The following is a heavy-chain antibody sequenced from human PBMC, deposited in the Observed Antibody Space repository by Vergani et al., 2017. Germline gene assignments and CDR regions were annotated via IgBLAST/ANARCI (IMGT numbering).Heavy chain of an antibody. J-gene: IGHJ6*03. CDR3: AKDGVGGYDLRNWYYYYMDV. Sequence: QVQLVESGGGVVQPGRSLRFSCVASGFTFSSYGMHWVRQAPGKGLEWVAVISYDGSNKYYADSVKGRFTISRDNSKNTLYLQMNSLRAEDTAVYYCAKDGVGGYDLRNWYYYYMDVWGKGTTVTVSS. CDR1: GFTFSSYG. V-gene: IGHV3-30*18. CDR2: ISYDGSNK. D-gene: IGHD5-12*01.